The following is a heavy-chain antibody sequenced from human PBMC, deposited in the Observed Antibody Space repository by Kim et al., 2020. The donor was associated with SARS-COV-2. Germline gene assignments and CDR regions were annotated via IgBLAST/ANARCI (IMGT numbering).Heavy chain of an antibody. J-gene: IGHJ4*02. Sequence: YAASVKSRLTISRDDSKNTAYLQMNSLKTEDTAVYYCTRGRIAVAGNDYWGQGTLVTVSS. V-gene: IGHV3-73*01. D-gene: IGHD6-19*01. CDR3: TRGRIAVAGNDY.